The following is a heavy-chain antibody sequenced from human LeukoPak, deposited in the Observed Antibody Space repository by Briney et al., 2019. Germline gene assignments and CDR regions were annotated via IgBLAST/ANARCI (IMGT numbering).Heavy chain of an antibody. V-gene: IGHV1-69*06. CDR1: GYTFTSYV. CDR3: ATLCCGSYYMDV. Sequence: VASVKVSCKASGYTFTSYVISWVRQAPGQGLEWMGGIIPISGTTNYAQKFQGRVTITADKSTSTAYMELSSLRSEDTAVYYCATLCCGSYYMDVWGKGTTVTVSS. D-gene: IGHD2-15*01. CDR2: IIPISGTT. J-gene: IGHJ6*03.